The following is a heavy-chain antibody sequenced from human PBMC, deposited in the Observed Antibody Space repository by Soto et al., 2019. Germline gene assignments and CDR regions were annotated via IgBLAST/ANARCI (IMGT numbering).Heavy chain of an antibody. D-gene: IGHD2-8*01. J-gene: IGHJ5*02. CDR3: AREGDCAYGVCYGNWFDP. CDR1: GGSITNNRYS. Sequence: PSETLSLTCAVSGGSITNNRYSWSWIRQPPGKGLEWIGYIDHTGKTSYSPSLKSRVTISVDKSKNEFSLNLISVTAAATAVYYCAREGDCAYGVCYGNWFDPWGQGTLVTVSS. V-gene: IGHV4-30-2*01. CDR2: IDHTGKT.